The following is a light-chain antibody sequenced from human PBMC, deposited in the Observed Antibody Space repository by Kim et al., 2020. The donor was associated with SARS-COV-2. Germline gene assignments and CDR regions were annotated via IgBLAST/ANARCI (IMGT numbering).Light chain of an antibody. V-gene: IGKV3-20*01. CDR2: GAS. Sequence: SPGERATRSCRASQSVSSSYLAWYQQRPGQAPRLLIYGASSRATGIPDRFSGSGSGTDFTLTISRLEPEDFAVYYCQQYGSSPLTFGQGTKVDIK. CDR1: QSVSSSY. CDR3: QQYGSSPLT. J-gene: IGKJ1*01.